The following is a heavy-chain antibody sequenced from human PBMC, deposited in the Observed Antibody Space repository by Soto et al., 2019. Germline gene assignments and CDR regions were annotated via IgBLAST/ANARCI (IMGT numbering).Heavy chain of an antibody. Sequence: QVHLVQSGAEVKKPGASVEVSCRASGYTFTSYVISWVRQAPGQGPEWMGWISAYNGNTNFAQRLQGRVTMTTDTSTSTAYMELRSLRSDDTAVYYCARVVATVAGPYGMDVWGQGTTVTVSS. V-gene: IGHV1-18*01. CDR2: ISAYNGNT. J-gene: IGHJ6*02. CDR3: ARVVATVAGPYGMDV. D-gene: IGHD6-19*01. CDR1: GYTFTSYV.